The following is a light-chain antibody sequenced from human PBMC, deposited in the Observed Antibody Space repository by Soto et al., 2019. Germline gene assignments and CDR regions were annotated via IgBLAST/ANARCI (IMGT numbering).Light chain of an antibody. CDR2: GAS. CDR1: QNFNSN. J-gene: IGKJ4*01. V-gene: IGKV3-15*01. CDR3: QQCDDWPLT. Sequence: EKVMTQSPATLSVSPGEKATLSCRASQNFNSNLVWYQQKPGQAPRLLIYGASTRATGFPARFSGSASGTEFTLTISSLQSEDFAVYYCQQCDDWPLTFGGGTKV.